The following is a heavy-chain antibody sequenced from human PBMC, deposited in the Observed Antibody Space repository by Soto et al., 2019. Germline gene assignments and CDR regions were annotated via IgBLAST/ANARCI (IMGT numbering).Heavy chain of an antibody. J-gene: IGHJ5*02. Sequence: PSETLSLTCAVSGDSLSSNNWWSWVRQPPGKGLEWIGEIYHGGNTNYNPSLKSRVTISIDKSKNQFSLELSSVTAADTAVYYCTKDNNPTSLVVPPPINWFDPWGQGTLVTVSS. D-gene: IGHD2-2*01. CDR1: GDSLSSNNW. V-gene: IGHV4-4*02. CDR2: IYHGGNT. CDR3: TKDNNPTSLVVPPPINWFDP.